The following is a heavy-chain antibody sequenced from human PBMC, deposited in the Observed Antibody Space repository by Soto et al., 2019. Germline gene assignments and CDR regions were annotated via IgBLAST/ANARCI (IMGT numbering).Heavy chain of an antibody. J-gene: IGHJ4*02. CDR1: GFIFSDHF. D-gene: IGHD2-21*02. V-gene: IGHV3-72*01. Sequence: EVRLVESGGGLVQPGGSLRLSCAVSGFIFSDHFMDWVRQTPGKGLEWVGRIRSKANNFITEYAASVKGRFTISRDDSKNSLFLQMNSLRFEDTAVYFCARASSSCRGGHCYFDNWGQGTLVTVSS. CDR3: ARASSSCRGGHCYFDN. CDR2: IRSKANNFIT.